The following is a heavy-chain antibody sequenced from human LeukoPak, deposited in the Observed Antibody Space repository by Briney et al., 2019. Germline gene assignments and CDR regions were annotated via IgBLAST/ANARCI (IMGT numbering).Heavy chain of an antibody. V-gene: IGHV4-39*01. D-gene: IGHD6-13*01. CDR1: GGSISSSSYY. J-gene: IGHJ2*01. CDR3: ATTTQQLVRNWYFDL. Sequence: PSETLSLTCTVSGGSISSSSYYWGWIRQPPGKGLEWIGSIYYSGTTYYSPSLKGRVTISVDTSKNQFSLNLSSVTAADTAVYYCATTTQQLVRNWYFDLWGRGTLVTVSS. CDR2: IYYSGTT.